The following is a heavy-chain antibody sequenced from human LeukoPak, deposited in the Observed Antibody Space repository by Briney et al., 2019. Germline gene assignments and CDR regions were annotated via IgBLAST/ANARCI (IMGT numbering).Heavy chain of an antibody. Sequence: PGGSLRLSCTASGFTFTNYAMNWVRQAPGQGLECVSSVSGSGGSTFYADSVKGRFTISRDNSRNTLYLQMNRLRAENTAVYYCAKGYGYSYGFSDSWGQGALVTVSS. J-gene: IGHJ5*01. CDR1: GFTFTNYA. D-gene: IGHD5-18*01. V-gene: IGHV3-23*01. CDR3: AKGYGYSYGFSDS. CDR2: VSGSGGST.